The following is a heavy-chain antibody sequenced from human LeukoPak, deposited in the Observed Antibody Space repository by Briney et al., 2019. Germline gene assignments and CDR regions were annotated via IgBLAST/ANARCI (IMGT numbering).Heavy chain of an antibody. J-gene: IGHJ4*02. D-gene: IGHD2-15*01. V-gene: IGHV3-23*01. Sequence: HTGGSLRLSCAASGFTFNSYVMSWVRQAPGKGLEWVSAINGGGGNTYYADSVKGRFTISRDNSKNMVYLQMNSLRADDTAVYYCAKSVVVIPFRFDDWGQGALVTVSS. CDR2: INGGGGNT. CDR1: GFTFNSYV. CDR3: AKSVVVIPFRFDD.